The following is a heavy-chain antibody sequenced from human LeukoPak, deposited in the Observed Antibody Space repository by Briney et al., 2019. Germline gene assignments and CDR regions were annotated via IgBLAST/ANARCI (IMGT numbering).Heavy chain of an antibody. J-gene: IGHJ3*02. V-gene: IGHV4-39*07. D-gene: IGHD6-6*01. CDR2: IYDSQST. CDR1: GGSISSDNYY. Sequence: SETLSLTCTVSGGSISSDNYYWGWMRQTPGKGLDWIGSIYDSQSTNYNPSLKSRVTISLDTSRNQVSLRLTSVTAADTAVYYCAREIQAARPVSDDAFDIWGQGTMVTVSS. CDR3: AREIQAARPVSDDAFDI.